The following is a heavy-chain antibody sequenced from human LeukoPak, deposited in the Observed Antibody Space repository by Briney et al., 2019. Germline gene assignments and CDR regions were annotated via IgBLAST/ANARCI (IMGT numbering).Heavy chain of an antibody. CDR1: GFTFSSYA. V-gene: IGHV3-30-3*01. J-gene: IGHJ4*02. CDR3: ARDAQQLGYFDY. D-gene: IGHD6-13*01. CDR2: ISYDGSNK. Sequence: GGSLRLSCAASGFTFSSYAMHWVRQAPGKGLEGVAVISYDGSNKYYADSVKGRFTISRDNSKNTLYLQMNSLRAEDTAVYYCARDAQQLGYFDYWGQGTLVTVSS.